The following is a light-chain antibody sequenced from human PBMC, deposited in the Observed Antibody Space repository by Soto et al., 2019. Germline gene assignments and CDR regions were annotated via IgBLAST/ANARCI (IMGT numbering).Light chain of an antibody. V-gene: IGKV1-39*01. Sequence: DIQRTQFPGSRAASVRGRVTITFRASQRINNYLNWYQQKSGKAPKLLIYMASSLPSGVPSRFSGSGSGTDFTLTISSLQPEDFASDFCQQAYSVPITFGQGTRLEIK. CDR1: QRINNY. CDR2: MAS. CDR3: QQAYSVPIT. J-gene: IGKJ5*01.